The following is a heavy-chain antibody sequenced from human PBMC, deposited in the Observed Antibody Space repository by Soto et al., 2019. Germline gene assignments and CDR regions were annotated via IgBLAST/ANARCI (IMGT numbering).Heavy chain of an antibody. CDR1: GFTFSSYW. CDR2: IKQDGSEK. V-gene: IGHV3-7*01. J-gene: IGHJ6*02. D-gene: IGHD3-3*01. CDR3: ASDPHRGTYYDFWSGYYRGGSDYYYYGMDV. Sequence: PGGSLRLSCAASGFTFSSYWMSWVRQAPGKGLEWVANIKQDGSEKYYVDSVKGRFTISRDNAKNSLYLQMNSLRAEDTAVYYCASDPHRGTYYDFWSGYYRGGSDYYYYGMDVWGQGTTVTVSS.